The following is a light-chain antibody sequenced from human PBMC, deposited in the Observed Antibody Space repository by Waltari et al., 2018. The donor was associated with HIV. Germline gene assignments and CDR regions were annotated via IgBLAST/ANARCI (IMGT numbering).Light chain of an antibody. Sequence: DIVMTQSPASLRVSLGGRAPINSKSSQSVLYSSNNKNYLTWYQQKPGQPPKLLLYWASTRESGVPDRFSGSGSGTHFALTIDSLQAEDVAVYYCQQYFNTPFTFGPGTTVDI. CDR2: WAS. CDR3: QQYFNTPFT. V-gene: IGKV4-1*01. J-gene: IGKJ3*01. CDR1: QSVLYSSNNKNY.